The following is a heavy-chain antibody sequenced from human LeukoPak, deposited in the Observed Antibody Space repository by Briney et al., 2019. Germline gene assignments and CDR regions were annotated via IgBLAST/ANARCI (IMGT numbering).Heavy chain of an antibody. V-gene: IGHV3-21*01. CDR3: ARGFRGGTQYDAFDI. CDR1: GFTFSTYT. Sequence: GGSLRLSCEASGFTFSTYTMNWVRQAPGKGLEWVSCMSTNGRYIYYADSVKGRFTISRDNAKNSLYLEMNNLRDDDTAVYYCARGFRGGTQYDAFDIWGQGTMVTVS. CDR2: MSTNGRYI. D-gene: IGHD3-10*01. J-gene: IGHJ3*02.